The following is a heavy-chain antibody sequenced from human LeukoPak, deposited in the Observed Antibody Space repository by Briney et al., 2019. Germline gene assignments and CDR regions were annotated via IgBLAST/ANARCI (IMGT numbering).Heavy chain of an antibody. Sequence: SETLSLTCTVSGVSVSSDIYYWSWIRQPPGKGLEWIGYMHQSGGTYYSPSFKSRLTISVDTSKNQFSLNLSSVTAADTAVYYCVRIRVGATFDFWGQGTLVTVSS. J-gene: IGHJ4*02. D-gene: IGHD1-26*01. CDR1: GVSVSSDIYY. V-gene: IGHV4-61*01. CDR3: VRIRVGATFDF. CDR2: MHQSGGT.